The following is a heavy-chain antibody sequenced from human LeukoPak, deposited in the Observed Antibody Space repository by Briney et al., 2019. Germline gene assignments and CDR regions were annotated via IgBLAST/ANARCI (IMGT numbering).Heavy chain of an antibody. CDR1: GYTFTSYY. J-gene: IGHJ4*02. CDR2: INPSGGST. D-gene: IGHD3-3*01. CDR3: ARDRQDDFWIGLWGYFDY. Sequence: GASVKVSCKASGYTFTSYYMHWVRQAPGQGLEWMGIINPSGGSTSYAQKFQGRVTMTRDTSTSTVYMELSSLRSEDTAVYYCARDRQDDFWIGLWGYFDYWGQGTLVTVSS. V-gene: IGHV1-46*01.